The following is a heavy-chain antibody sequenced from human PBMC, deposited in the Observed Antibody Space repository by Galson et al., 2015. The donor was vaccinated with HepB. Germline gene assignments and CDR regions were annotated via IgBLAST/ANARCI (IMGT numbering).Heavy chain of an antibody. D-gene: IGHD1-26*01. CDR2: IWYDGSNK. J-gene: IGHJ4*02. Sequence: SLRLSCAASGFTFSSYGMHWVRQAPGKGPEWMGVIWYDGSNKYYADSVKGRFTISRDNSKNTLFLQMNSLRVEDTGIYYCARDRGFHSDSPAYWGQGTMVIVS. V-gene: IGHV3-33*01. CDR1: GFTFSSYG. CDR3: ARDRGFHSDSPAY.